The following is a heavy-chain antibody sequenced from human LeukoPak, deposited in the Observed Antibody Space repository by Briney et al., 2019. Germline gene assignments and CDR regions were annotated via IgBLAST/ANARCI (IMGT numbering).Heavy chain of an antibody. D-gene: IGHD3-3*01. J-gene: IGHJ5*02. CDR2: INHSGST. CDR3: ATRSLVTIFGVVTQGWFDP. V-gene: IGHV4-34*01. Sequence: PSETLSLTCAVYGGSFSGYYWSWIRQPPGKGLEWIGEINHSGSTNYNPSLKSRVTISVDTSKNQFSLKLSSVTAADTAVYYCATRSLVTIFGVVTQGWFDPWGQGTLVTVSS. CDR1: GGSFSGYY.